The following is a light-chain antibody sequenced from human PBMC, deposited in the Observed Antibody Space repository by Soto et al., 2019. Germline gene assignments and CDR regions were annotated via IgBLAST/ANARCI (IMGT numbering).Light chain of an antibody. CDR3: QQYNNWPRT. J-gene: IGKJ1*01. CDR2: GAS. CDR1: QSVSSSY. V-gene: IGKV3-15*01. Sequence: VLTQSPGTLSLSPGERATLSCRASQSVSSSYLAWYQQKPGQAPRLLVYGASTRATGIPARFSGSGSGTEFTLTISSLQSEDFAVYYCQQYNNWPRTFGQGTKVDIK.